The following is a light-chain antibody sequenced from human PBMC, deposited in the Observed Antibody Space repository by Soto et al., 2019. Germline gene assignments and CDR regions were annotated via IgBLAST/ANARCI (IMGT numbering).Light chain of an antibody. CDR2: GAC. CDR3: QQYNEWPLT. V-gene: IGKV3-15*01. CDR1: QSVSSS. J-gene: IGKJ1*01. Sequence: EILMTHSPGTLSMSPCERATLSCRASQSVSSSLAGYQQKPGPAPSLLIYGACTRATGIPARFSGTGHGKEFPLIISRLPSEDLTYYYRQQYNEWPLTFGQGTKVDIK.